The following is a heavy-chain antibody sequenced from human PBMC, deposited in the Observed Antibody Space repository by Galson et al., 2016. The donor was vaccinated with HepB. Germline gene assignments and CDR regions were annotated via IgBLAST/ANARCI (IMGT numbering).Heavy chain of an antibody. CDR1: GYTFTTYG. Sequence: QSGAEVKKPGESLRISCKASGYTFTTYGMHWVRQAPGQRLEWMGWINAGNGNTKYSQKFQGRVTITRDTSASTAYMELSSLRFEDTAVYYCARDGYRSSSVSRAYTWFDPWGQGTLVTVAS. D-gene: IGHD6-6*01. J-gene: IGHJ5*02. V-gene: IGHV1-3*01. CDR2: INAGNGNT. CDR3: ARDGYRSSSVSRAYTWFDP.